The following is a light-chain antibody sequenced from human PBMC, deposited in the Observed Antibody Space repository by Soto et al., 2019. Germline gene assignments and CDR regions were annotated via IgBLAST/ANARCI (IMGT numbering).Light chain of an antibody. CDR1: QSVGSSY. V-gene: IGKV3-20*01. J-gene: IGKJ1*01. CDR2: GAS. Sequence: EMVLTQSPDTLSLSPGERATLSCRASQSVGSSYLAWYQQKPGQAPRLLIYGASSRATGIPDRFSGSGSGTDFTLTISRLEPEDFAVYYCQQYGSSPPWAFGQGTKVEIK. CDR3: QQYGSSPPWA.